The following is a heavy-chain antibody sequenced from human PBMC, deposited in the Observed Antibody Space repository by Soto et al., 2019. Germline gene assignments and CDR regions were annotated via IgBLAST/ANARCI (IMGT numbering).Heavy chain of an antibody. Sequence: QVQLQESGPGLVKASQTLSLTCTVSGASISGSDHYWSWIRQPPGKGLEWIGHLSYTGNSYNPYSNRSLRGRLTRPQDPPKTHSPRNLPSVTAPETAVNFLARGGGSLLDSWG. CDR3: ARGGGSLLDS. V-gene: IGHV4-30-4*01. J-gene: IGHJ5*01. CDR2: LSYTGNSYNP. CDR1: GASISGSDHY. D-gene: IGHD6-25*01.